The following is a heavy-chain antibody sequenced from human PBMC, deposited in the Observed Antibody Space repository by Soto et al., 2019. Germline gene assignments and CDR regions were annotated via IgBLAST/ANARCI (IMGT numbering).Heavy chain of an antibody. V-gene: IGHV2-5*02. CDR2: IYWDDDK. CDR3: AHRLGGIGVAGTFDY. CDR1: GFSLSTSGVG. D-gene: IGHD6-19*01. J-gene: IGHJ4*02. Sequence: QITLKESGPPLVKPTQTLTLTCTFSGFSLSTSGVGVGWIRQPPGKALEWLALIYWDDDKRYSPSLKSRLTITKDTAQNQVVLTMTNMDPVDTATYYCAHRLGGIGVAGTFDYWGQGTLVTVSS.